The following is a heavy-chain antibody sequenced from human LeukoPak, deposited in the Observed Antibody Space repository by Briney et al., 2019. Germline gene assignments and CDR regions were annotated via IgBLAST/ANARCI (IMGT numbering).Heavy chain of an antibody. CDR3: ARGGWTGYNYGSLPEYYFDY. J-gene: IGHJ4*02. V-gene: IGHV1-2*02. D-gene: IGHD5-18*01. CDR2: INPNSGGT. CDR1: GCTFTGYY. Sequence: ASVKVSCKASGCTFTGYYLHWVRQAPGQGLEWMGWINPNSGGTNDAQKFQGRVAMTRDTSISTAYMELSRLRSDETAIYYCARGGWTGYNYGSLPEYYFDYWGQGTLVTVSS.